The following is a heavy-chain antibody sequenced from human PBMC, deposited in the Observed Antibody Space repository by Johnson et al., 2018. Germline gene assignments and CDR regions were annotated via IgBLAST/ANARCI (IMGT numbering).Heavy chain of an antibody. CDR3: ARQPHGDWSGYYPNYYGMDV. D-gene: IGHD3-3*01. Sequence: QVQLQESGPGLVKPSETLSLTCSVSGGSIRNSNQYWGWIRQPPGKGLEWIGSINYSETTFYNPSLKSRVTISVDTSKNQSSLKVSSVTAADTALYYCARQPHGDWSGYYPNYYGMDVWGQGTTVTVSS. V-gene: IGHV4-39*01. CDR1: GGSIRNSNQY. J-gene: IGHJ6*02. CDR2: INYSETT.